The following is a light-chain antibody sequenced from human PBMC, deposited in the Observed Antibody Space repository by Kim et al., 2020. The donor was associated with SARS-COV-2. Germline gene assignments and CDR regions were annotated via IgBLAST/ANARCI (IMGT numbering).Light chain of an antibody. CDR1: KLGDKY. CDR3: QTWDSSTVI. J-gene: IGLJ2*01. Sequence: SVAPGQTASITCSGDKLGDKYACWYQQKAGQAPVLVIYQDSKVPSGIPERFSGSNSGNTATLTISGTQAMDEADYYCQTWDSSTVIFGGGTQLTVL. CDR2: QDS. V-gene: IGLV3-1*01.